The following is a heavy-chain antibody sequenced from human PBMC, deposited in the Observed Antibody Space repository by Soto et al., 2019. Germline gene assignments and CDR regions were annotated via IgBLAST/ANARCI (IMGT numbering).Heavy chain of an antibody. Sequence: SETLSLTCTVSGGSISIGTYYWGWVRQPPGKGLEWIGSLYYTGRTYYSPSLKSRVTISVDTSKNHFSLNLTSVTAADTAVYYCARRLARGVIGWFDPWGQGTLVTVSS. CDR1: GGSISIGTYY. D-gene: IGHD3-10*01. J-gene: IGHJ5*02. CDR3: ARRLARGVIGWFDP. CDR2: LYYTGRT. V-gene: IGHV4-39*02.